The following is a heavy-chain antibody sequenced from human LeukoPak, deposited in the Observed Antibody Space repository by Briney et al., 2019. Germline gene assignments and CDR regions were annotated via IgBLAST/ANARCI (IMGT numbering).Heavy chain of an antibody. J-gene: IGHJ4*02. Sequence: GGSLRLSCGASGFTFRSYDMHWVRQAQGKGLEYISGISPNGDNTYYADSVKGRFTISRDNSKNTLYLQMSGLRVEDTALYYCVKIARDWGQGALVTVSS. V-gene: IGHV3-64D*06. CDR3: VKIARD. CDR1: GFTFRSYD. CDR2: ISPNGDNT. D-gene: IGHD6-6*01.